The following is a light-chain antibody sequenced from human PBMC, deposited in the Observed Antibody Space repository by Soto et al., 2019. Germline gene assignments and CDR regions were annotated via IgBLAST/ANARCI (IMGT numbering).Light chain of an antibody. CDR1: QSVSSNY. CDR3: QQYGSSPLSA. Sequence: EIVLTQSPGTLSLSPGERATLSCRASQSVSSNYLGWYQQKRGQAPRLLIYGASSRATGIPDRFSGSGSGTDFTLTISSLEPEDFAVYYCQQYGSSPLSAFGPWTEVDLK. V-gene: IGKV3-20*01. CDR2: GAS. J-gene: IGKJ3*01.